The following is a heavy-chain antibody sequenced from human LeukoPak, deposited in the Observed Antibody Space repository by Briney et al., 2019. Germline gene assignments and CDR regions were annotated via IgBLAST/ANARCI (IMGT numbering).Heavy chain of an antibody. CDR3: ARVGTIFGVVQYYFDY. CDR2: IYYSGST. J-gene: IGHJ4*02. CDR1: GGSISSGGYY. D-gene: IGHD3-3*01. Sequence: SETLSPTCTVSGGSISSGGYYWSWIRQHPGKGLEWIGYIYYSGSTYYNPSLKSRVTISVDTSKNQFSLKLSSVTAADTAVYYCARVGTIFGVVQYYFDYWGQGTLVTVSS. V-gene: IGHV4-31*03.